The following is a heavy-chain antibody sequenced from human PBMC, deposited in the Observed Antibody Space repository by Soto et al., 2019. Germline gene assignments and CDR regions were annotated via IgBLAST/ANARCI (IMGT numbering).Heavy chain of an antibody. Sequence: SGGSLRLSCAGTGFNFGGYAMSWVRQAPGKGLEWVSTLSGDGSRAYYAASVRGRFTVSRDNSKSTLYLRMNSLRADDTAIYYCAKRGGYAISFYDSWGQGTLVTVSS. CDR2: LSGDGSRA. CDR1: GFNFGGYA. CDR3: AKRGGYAISFYDS. D-gene: IGHD3-16*01. J-gene: IGHJ4*02. V-gene: IGHV3-23*01.